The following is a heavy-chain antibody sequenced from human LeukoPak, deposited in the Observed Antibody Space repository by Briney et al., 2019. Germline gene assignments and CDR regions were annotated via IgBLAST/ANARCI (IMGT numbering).Heavy chain of an antibody. Sequence: PGGSLRLSCAASGFTFSSYAMHWVRQAPGKGLEYVSAISSNGGSTYYANSVKGRFTISRDNSKNTLYLQMGSLRAEDMAVYYCARAPRFGIMVRGNYFDYWGQGTLVTVSS. CDR2: ISSNGGST. V-gene: IGHV3-64*01. J-gene: IGHJ4*02. CDR1: GFTFSSYA. CDR3: ARAPRFGIMVRGNYFDY. D-gene: IGHD3-10*01.